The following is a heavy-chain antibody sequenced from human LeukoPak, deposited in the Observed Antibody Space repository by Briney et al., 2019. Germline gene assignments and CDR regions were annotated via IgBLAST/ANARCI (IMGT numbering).Heavy chain of an antibody. J-gene: IGHJ4*02. V-gene: IGHV3-21*01. D-gene: IGHD1-26*01. CDR2: ISSSSSYI. CDR1: GFTFSSYS. Sequence: GGSLRLSCAASGFTFSSYSMNWVRQAPGKGLEWVSSISSSSSYIYYADSVKGRFTISRDNAKNSLYLQMNSLRAEDTAVYYCARERESPSEGIVGATLDYWGQGTLVTVSS. CDR3: ARERESPSEGIVGATLDY.